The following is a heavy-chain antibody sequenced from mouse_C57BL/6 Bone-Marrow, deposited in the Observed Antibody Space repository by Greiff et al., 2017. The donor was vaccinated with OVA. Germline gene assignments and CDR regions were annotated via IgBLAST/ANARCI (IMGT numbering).Heavy chain of an antibody. Sequence: QVQLQQPGAELVKPGASVKMSCKASGYTFTSYWITWVKQRPGQGLEWIGDIYPGSGSTNYNEKFKSKATLTVDTSSSTAYMQLSSLTSEDAAVYYCARRYSNSYYYAMDYWGQGTSVTVSS. CDR2: IYPGSGST. J-gene: IGHJ4*01. CDR3: ARRYSNSYYYAMDY. D-gene: IGHD2-5*01. CDR1: GYTFTSYW. V-gene: IGHV1-55*01.